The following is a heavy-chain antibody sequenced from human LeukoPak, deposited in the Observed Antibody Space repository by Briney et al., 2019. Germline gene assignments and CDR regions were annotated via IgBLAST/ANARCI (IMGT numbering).Heavy chain of an antibody. Sequence: PGGSLRLSCAASGFTFSSYWMHWVRQAPGKGLVWVSRINSDGSSTSYADSVKGRFTISRDNAKNTLYLQMNSLRAEDTAVYYCARTFTVTPPDYWGQGTLVTVSS. CDR3: ARTFTVTPPDY. CDR2: INSDGSST. D-gene: IGHD4-17*01. J-gene: IGHJ4*02. V-gene: IGHV3-74*01. CDR1: GFTFSSYW.